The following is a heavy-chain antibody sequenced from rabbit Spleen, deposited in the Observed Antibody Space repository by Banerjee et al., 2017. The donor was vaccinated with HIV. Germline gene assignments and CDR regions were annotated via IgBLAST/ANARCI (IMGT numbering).Heavy chain of an antibody. Sequence: QEQLVESGGGLVKPGASLTLTCTASGIDFSGGYYMCGVRQAPGKGLEWIACIYPSDGNTYYASWAKGRFTISKTSSTTVTLQMTSLTAADTATYFCARFYGGEDVNLWGPGTLSPS. CDR2: IYPSDGNT. CDR3: ARFYGGEDVNL. CDR1: GIDFSGGYY. J-gene: IGHJ4*01. D-gene: IGHD4-2*01. V-gene: IGHV1S45*01.